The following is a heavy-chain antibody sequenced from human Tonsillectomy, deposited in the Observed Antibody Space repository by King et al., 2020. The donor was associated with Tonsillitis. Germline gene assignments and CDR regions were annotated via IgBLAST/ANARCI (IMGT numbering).Heavy chain of an antibody. D-gene: IGHD4-17*01. J-gene: IGHJ3*02. Sequence: QLVQSGPEVKKPGASLKVSCQASGYTFTHYGISWVRQAPGQGLEWMGRISGYNDNTIYAQKLQGRVTMTTDTSTGTAYLDLRSLRFDDTAVYYCARSYDSGDYGAFDIWGQGTMVTVSS. CDR2: ISGYNDNT. CDR3: ARSYDSGDYGAFDI. CDR1: GYTFTHYG. V-gene: IGHV1-18*01.